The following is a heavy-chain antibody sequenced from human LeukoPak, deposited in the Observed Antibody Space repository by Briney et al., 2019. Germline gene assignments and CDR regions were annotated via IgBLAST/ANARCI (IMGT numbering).Heavy chain of an antibody. V-gene: IGHV3-23*01. CDR3: ARYCSGGSCFYNYYGMDV. Sequence: GGSLRLSCAASGFTFSIYAMTWVRQAPGKGLEWVSAISGNSRDTHYIDPVKGRFTISRDNSKNTLFLQMNSLTDDDAAVYFCARYCSGGSCFYNYYGMDVWGQGTTLTVSS. CDR2: ISGNSRDT. J-gene: IGHJ6*02. CDR1: GFTFSIYA. D-gene: IGHD2-15*01.